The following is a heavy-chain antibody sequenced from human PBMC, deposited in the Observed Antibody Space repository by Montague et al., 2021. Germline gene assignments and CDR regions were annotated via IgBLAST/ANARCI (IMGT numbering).Heavy chain of an antibody. CDR1: GGSISRSSYY. Sequence: SETLSLTCTVSGGSISRSSYYWGWIRQPPGKGLDWIGSIYSSGSTYYNPSLKSRVTISADTSKNQFSLKLSSVTAADTAVYYCTRPGGYCTNDTCYFWFAPWGQGILVTVSS. CDR3: TRPGGYCTNDTCYFWFAP. V-gene: IGHV4-39*01. D-gene: IGHD2-8*01. J-gene: IGHJ5*02. CDR2: IYSSGST.